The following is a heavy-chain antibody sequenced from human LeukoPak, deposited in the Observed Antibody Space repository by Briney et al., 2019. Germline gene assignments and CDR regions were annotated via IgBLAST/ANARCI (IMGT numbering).Heavy chain of an antibody. Sequence: GGSLRLSCAASGFTVSSNYMSWVRQAPGKGLEWVSVIYSGGSTYYTDSVKGRFTISRDNSKNTLYLQMNSLRAEDTAVYYCATPSRGRELLTPFDYWGQGTLVTVSS. D-gene: IGHD1-26*01. CDR2: IYSGGST. V-gene: IGHV3-53*01. CDR3: ATPSRGRELLTPFDY. J-gene: IGHJ4*02. CDR1: GFTVSSNY.